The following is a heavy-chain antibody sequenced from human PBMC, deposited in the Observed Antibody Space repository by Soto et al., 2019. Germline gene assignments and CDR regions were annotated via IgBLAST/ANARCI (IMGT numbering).Heavy chain of an antibody. CDR1: GGTFSSYA. CDR2: IIPIFGTA. Sequence: SVKVSCKASGGTFSSYAISWVRQAPGQGLEWMGGIIPIFGTASYAQKFQGRVTITADESTSTAYMELSSLRSEDTAVYYCAREDRSYYDSEPSVAFDIWGQGTMVTVSS. CDR3: AREDRSYYDSEPSVAFDI. D-gene: IGHD3-22*01. V-gene: IGHV1-69*13. J-gene: IGHJ3*02.